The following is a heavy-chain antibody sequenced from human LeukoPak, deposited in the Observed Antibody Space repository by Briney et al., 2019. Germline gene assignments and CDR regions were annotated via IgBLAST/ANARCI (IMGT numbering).Heavy chain of an antibody. V-gene: IGHV1-69*06. CDR1: GGTFSSYA. CDR3: ARDESSSSYLWDYYYYYMDV. D-gene: IGHD6-6*01. J-gene: IGHJ6*03. Sequence: ASVKVSCKASGGTFSSYAISWVRQAPGQGLEWMGGIIPIFGTANYAQKFQGRVTITADKSTSTAYMELSSLRSEDTAVYYCARDESSSSYLWDYYYYYMDVWGKGTTVTVSS. CDR2: IIPIFGTA.